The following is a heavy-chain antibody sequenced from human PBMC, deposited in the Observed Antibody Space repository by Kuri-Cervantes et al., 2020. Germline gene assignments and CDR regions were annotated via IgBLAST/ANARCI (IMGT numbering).Heavy chain of an antibody. Sequence: ASVKVSCKASGYTFTGYYMHWVRQATGQGLEWMGWMNPNSGNTGYAQKFQGRVTMTRNTSISTAYMELSSLRSEDTAVYYCARGLRYFDWFSDHYYFDYWGQGTLVTVSS. CDR3: ARGLRYFDWFSDHYYFDY. CDR2: MNPNSGNT. D-gene: IGHD3-9*01. J-gene: IGHJ4*02. CDR1: GYTFTGYY. V-gene: IGHV1-8*02.